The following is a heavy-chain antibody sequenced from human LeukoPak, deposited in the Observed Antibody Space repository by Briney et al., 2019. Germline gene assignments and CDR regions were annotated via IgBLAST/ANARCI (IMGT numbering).Heavy chain of an antibody. CDR1: GFTFSSYA. J-gene: IGHJ4*02. Sequence: GGSLRLSCAASGFTFSSYAMSWARQAPGKGLEWVSGVSGSGDNTNYADSVKGRFTISRDNSQNTLYLQMDSLRAEDTAVYYCARRGPATGSYYYWGQGTLVTVSS. CDR3: ARRGPATGSYYY. V-gene: IGHV3-23*01. CDR2: VSGSGDNT. D-gene: IGHD1-26*01.